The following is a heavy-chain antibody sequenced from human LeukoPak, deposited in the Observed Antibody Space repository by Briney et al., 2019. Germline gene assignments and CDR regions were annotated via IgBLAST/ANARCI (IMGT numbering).Heavy chain of an antibody. CDR1: GASISGSNYY. D-gene: IGHD6-13*01. J-gene: IGHJ4*02. CDR2: IYSSGST. Sequence: KASETLSLTCAVSGASISGSNYYWGWIRQPPGKGLEWIGNIYSSGSTYYNASLQSRVTISIDTSKNQFSLKLSSVTAADTAVYYCASRGYSSSWYPRIVGATILHYWGQGTLVTVSS. CDR3: ASRGYSSSWYPRIVGATILHY. V-gene: IGHV4-39*01.